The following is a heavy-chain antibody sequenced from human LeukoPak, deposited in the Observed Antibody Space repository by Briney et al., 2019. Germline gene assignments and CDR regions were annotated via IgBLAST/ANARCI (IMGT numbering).Heavy chain of an antibody. V-gene: IGHV3-23*01. Sequence: AGGSLRLSCAASGFTFSSYAMGWVRQAPGKGLEWVSAISGDGGSTYYADSVKGRLTISRDNSKNTLYLQMNSLRAEDTAVYYCAKVQYSSLDYWGQGTLVTVSS. D-gene: IGHD6-19*01. J-gene: IGHJ4*02. CDR2: ISGDGGST. CDR3: AKVQYSSLDY. CDR1: GFTFSSYA.